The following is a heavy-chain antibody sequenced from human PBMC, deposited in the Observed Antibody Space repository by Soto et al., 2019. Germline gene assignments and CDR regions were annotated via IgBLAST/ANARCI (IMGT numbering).Heavy chain of an antibody. J-gene: IGHJ2*01. Sequence: EVQLLESGGGLVQPGGSLRLSCAASGFNFSPYDMHWVRQVTGKGLEWVSAIGTTGDTYYPASVKGRFTISREDAKSTLYRQMNSLRAGATAVYYCARDDTYGSGGGPDWYFDLWGRRTLVTVSS. D-gene: IGHD3-10*01. V-gene: IGHV3-13*04. CDR1: GFNFSPYD. CDR3: ARDDTYGSGGGPDWYFDL. CDR2: IGTTGDT.